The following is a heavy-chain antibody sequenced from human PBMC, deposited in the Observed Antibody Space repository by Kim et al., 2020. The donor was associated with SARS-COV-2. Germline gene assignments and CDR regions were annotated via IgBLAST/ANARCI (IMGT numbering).Heavy chain of an antibody. V-gene: IGHV2-70*11. J-gene: IGHJ6*02. CDR1: GFSLSTSGMC. CDR2: IDWDDDK. Sequence: SGPTLVKPTQTLTLTCTFSGFSLSTSGMCVSWIRQPPGKALEWLARIDWDDDKYYSTSLKTRLTISKDTSKNQVVLTMTNMDPVDTATYYCARNYYDILGGYYYGMDVWGQGTTVTVSS. D-gene: IGHD3-9*01. CDR3: ARNYYDILGGYYYGMDV.